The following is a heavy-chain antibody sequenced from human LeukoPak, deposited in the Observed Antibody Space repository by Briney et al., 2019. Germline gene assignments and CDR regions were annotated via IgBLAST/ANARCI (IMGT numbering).Heavy chain of an antibody. D-gene: IGHD3-3*01. CDR1: GFTFSDYY. CDR3: AKDPTYYDFWSGYYGPNWFDP. V-gene: IGHV3-23*01. CDR2: ISGSGGST. Sequence: GGSLRLSCAASGFTFSDYYMSWIRQAPGKGLEWVSAISGSGGSTYYADSVKGRFTISRDNSKNTLYLQMNSLRAEDTAVYYCAKDPTYYDFWSGYYGPNWFDPWGQGTLVTVSS. J-gene: IGHJ5*02.